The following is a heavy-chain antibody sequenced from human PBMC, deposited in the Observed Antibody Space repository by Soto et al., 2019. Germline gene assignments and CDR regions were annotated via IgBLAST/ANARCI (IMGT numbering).Heavy chain of an antibody. CDR1: GGTFSSYA. J-gene: IGHJ6*02. Sequence: ASVKVSCKASGGTFSSYAINWERHAPGQEHEWMGGIIPIFGTANYAQKFQGRVTITADESTSTAYMELSSLRSEDTAVYYCSRDNFWSGSKDYYYYGMDVWGQGTTVTVSS. CDR3: SRDNFWSGSKDYYYYGMDV. D-gene: IGHD3-3*01. CDR2: IIPIFGTA. V-gene: IGHV1-69*13.